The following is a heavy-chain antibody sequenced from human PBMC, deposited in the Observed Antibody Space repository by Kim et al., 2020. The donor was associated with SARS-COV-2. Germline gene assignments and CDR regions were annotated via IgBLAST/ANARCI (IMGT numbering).Heavy chain of an antibody. CDR3: ASALGH. V-gene: IGHV4-4*07. J-gene: IGHJ4*02. CDR2: YTSGRN. Sequence: YTSGRNNHNPSLQSRVTMSVDMSKNQFSLKLSSVTAADTAVYYCASALGHWGQGTLVTVSS. D-gene: IGHD3-16*02.